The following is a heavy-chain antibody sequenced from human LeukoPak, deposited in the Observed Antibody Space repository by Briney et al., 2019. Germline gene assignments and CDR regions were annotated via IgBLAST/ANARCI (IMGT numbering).Heavy chain of an antibody. D-gene: IGHD2-2*01. CDR2: ISGSGGST. V-gene: IGHV3-23*01. J-gene: IGHJ4*02. Sequence: GGSLRLSCAASGFTFSNYGMNWVRQAPGRGLEWVSGISGSGGSTYYADSVKGRFTISRDNSKYTLYLQVNSLRAEDTAIYYCAKKRVLVVPAADFDYWGQGTLVTVSS. CDR1: GFTFSNYG. CDR3: AKKRVLVVPAADFDY.